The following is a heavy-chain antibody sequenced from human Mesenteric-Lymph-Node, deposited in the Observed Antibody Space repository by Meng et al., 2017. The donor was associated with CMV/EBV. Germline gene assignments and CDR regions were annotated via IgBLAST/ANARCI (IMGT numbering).Heavy chain of an antibody. J-gene: IGHJ6*04. CDR1: GFTFSSYE. CDR2: ISSSSSII. CDR3: AKGDRGSYSCMDV. D-gene: IGHD1-26*01. V-gene: IGHV3-48*03. Sequence: GGSLRLSCAASGFTFSSYEMNWVRQAPGRGLEWVSYISSSSSIIYYADSAKGRLTISRDNAKNSLYLQMNSLRAEDTAIYYCAKGDRGSYSCMDVWGKGTTVTVSS.